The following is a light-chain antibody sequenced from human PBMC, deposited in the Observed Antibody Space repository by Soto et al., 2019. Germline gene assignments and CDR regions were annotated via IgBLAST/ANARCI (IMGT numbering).Light chain of an antibody. CDR2: RNN. CDR3: AAWDDSLSGTPYV. J-gene: IGLJ1*01. V-gene: IGLV1-47*01. CDR1: SSNIGSNY. Sequence: QSALTQPPSASGTPGHRVTISCSGSSSNIGSNYVYWYQQLPGTAPKLLIYRNNQRPSGVPDRFSGSKSGTSASLAISGLRSEDEADYYCAAWDDSLSGTPYVFGPGTKVTVL.